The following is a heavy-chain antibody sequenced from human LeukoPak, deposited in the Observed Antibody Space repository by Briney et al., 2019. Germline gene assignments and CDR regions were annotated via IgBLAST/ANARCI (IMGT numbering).Heavy chain of an antibody. V-gene: IGHV6-1*01. CDR1: WDRFSRNSAA. CDR3: SRDPRSYGPDC. J-gene: IGHJ4*02. CDR2: TYYMSKCYS. Sequence: SQTLSLTCALSWDRFSRNSAAWNCIRQSPSRGLEWLGRTYYMSKCYSDYALSVKSRITISPGTTKNQFSLHLNSVTPEDTAVYYCSRDPRSYGPDCWVQGSLVTVSS. D-gene: IGHD5-18*01.